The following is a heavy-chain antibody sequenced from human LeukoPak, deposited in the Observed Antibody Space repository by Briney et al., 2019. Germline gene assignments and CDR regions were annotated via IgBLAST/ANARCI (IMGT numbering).Heavy chain of an antibody. J-gene: IGHJ6*02. CDR3: ARDLGGAYYYYGMDV. CDR2: ISAYNGNT. V-gene: IGHV1-18*01. CDR1: GYTFTSYG. Sequence: ASVKVSCKASGYTFTSYGISWMRQAPGQGLEWMGWISAYNGNTNYAQKLQGRVTMTTDTSTSTAYMELRSLRSDDTAVYYCARDLGGAYYYYGMDVWGQGTTVTVSS. D-gene: IGHD1-26*01.